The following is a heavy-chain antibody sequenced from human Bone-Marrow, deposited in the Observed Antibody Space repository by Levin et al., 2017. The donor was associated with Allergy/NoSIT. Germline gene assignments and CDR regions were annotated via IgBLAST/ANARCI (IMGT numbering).Heavy chain of an antibody. Sequence: GESLKISCATSGFTFSSYGMNWVRQPPGKGLEWVAVIWYDGSDKYYADSVKGRFTVSRDNSKNTLYLQMNRLRAEDTAVYYCARGGEYSSSTFDYWGQGTLVTVSS. CDR2: IWYDGSDK. V-gene: IGHV3-33*01. CDR3: ARGGEYSSSTFDY. CDR1: GFTFSSYG. D-gene: IGHD6-13*01. J-gene: IGHJ4*02.